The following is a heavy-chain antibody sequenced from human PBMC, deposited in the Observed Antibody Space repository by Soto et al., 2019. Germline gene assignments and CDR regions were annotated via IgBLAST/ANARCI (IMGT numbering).Heavy chain of an antibody. V-gene: IGHV4-61*01. Sequence: SETLSLTCTVSGGSVSSGSYYWSWIRQPPGKGLEWIGYIYYSGSTNYNPSLKSRVTISVDTSKNQFSLRLSSVTAADTALYYCARTTAVPNTLRSRYFFDFWGQGTLVTVSS. D-gene: IGHD3-9*01. CDR3: ARTTAVPNTLRSRYFFDF. J-gene: IGHJ4*02. CDR1: GGSVSSGSYY. CDR2: IYYSGST.